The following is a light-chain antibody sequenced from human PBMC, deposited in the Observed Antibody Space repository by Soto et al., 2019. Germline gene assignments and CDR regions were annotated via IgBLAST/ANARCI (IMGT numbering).Light chain of an antibody. CDR3: QQYGRFLT. CDR1: QSIDTA. CDR2: RAS. J-gene: IGKJ2*01. V-gene: IGKV1-5*03. Sequence: DIQMTQSPSTLSASVGDRVTITCQASQSIDTALAWYQQKPGKAPNLLIYRASNLESGVPSRFSGSGSGTEFTLAISSLQPDDFATYYCQQYGRFLTFGQGTKLEIK.